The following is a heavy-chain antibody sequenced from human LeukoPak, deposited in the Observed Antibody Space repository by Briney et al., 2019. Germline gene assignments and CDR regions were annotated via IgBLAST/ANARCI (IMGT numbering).Heavy chain of an antibody. V-gene: IGHV3-7*01. CDR1: GFTFSSYW. J-gene: IGHJ4*02. Sequence: GGSLRLSCAASGFTFSSYWMGWVRQAPGKGLEWVANIKQDGSEKYYVAYVKGRFTISRDNAKNSLFLQMNSLRAEDTAVYYCARDRSLYYWGQGTLVTVSS. CDR3: ARDRSLYY. CDR2: IKQDGSEK.